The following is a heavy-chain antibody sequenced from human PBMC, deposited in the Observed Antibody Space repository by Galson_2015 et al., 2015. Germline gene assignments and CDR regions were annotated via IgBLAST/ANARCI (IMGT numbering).Heavy chain of an antibody. CDR2: IYPSDSET. Sequence: QSGAEVKKPGESLAISCKASGYSFSIYWIGWVRQEPGEGLELVGIIYPSDSETRYSPSFQGHVTISADTSINTAYLQWNSLQTSDTAMYYCVRRPLYSGSYFGYFDYWGQGTLVTVSS. CDR1: GYSFSIYW. V-gene: IGHV5-51*01. CDR3: VRRPLYSGSYFGYFDY. J-gene: IGHJ4*02. D-gene: IGHD1-26*01.